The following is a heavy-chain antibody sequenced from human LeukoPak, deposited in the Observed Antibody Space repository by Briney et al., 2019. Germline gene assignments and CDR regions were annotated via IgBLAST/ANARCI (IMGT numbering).Heavy chain of an antibody. CDR3: ARDPNGDYIGAFDM. D-gene: IGHD4-17*01. V-gene: IGHV3-23*01. CDR1: GFTFSAYA. Sequence: GGSLRLSCTASGFTFSAYAMMWVRQAPGKGPEWVSAIRGGGGSAFYADSVKGWFTISRDNSKYTLFLQMNSLRAEDTAVYYCARDPNGDYIGAFDMWGPGTMVTVSS. CDR2: IRGGGGSA. J-gene: IGHJ3*02.